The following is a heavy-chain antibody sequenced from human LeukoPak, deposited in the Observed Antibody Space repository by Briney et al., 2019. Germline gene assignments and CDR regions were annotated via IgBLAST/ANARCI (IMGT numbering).Heavy chain of an antibody. J-gene: IGHJ4*02. D-gene: IGHD6-19*01. V-gene: IGHV3-23*01. CDR2: ISGSGGST. Sequence: PGGSLRLSGAASGFTFSSYAMSWVRQAPGKGLEWGSAISGSGGSTAYADSVKGRFTTSRDNSKNTLYLQMNSLRAEDTAVYYCAKNTARGIAVANFDYWGQGTLVTVSS. CDR3: AKNTARGIAVANFDY. CDR1: GFTFSSYA.